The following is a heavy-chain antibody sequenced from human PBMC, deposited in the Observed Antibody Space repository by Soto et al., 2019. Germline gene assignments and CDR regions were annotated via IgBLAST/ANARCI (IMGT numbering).Heavy chain of an antibody. CDR3: AKGGRQWLVTSDFNY. Sequence: VQLVESGGGVVQPGSSLRLSFAASGFTFSDYARHWARQAPGKGLEWVAVVSHDGRNTHYADSVKGRFTISRDSSKNTVSLEMTSLRAEDTAVYYCAKGGRQWLVTSDFNYWGQGALVTVSS. J-gene: IGHJ4*02. V-gene: IGHV3-30*18. D-gene: IGHD6-19*01. CDR1: GFTFSDYA. CDR2: VSHDGRNT.